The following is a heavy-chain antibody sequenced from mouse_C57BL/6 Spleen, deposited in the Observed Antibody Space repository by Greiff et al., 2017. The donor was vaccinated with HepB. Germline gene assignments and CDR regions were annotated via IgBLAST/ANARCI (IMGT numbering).Heavy chain of an antibody. CDR2: ISDGGSYT. CDR1: GFTFSSYA. Sequence: DVHLVESGGGLVKPGGSLKLSCAASGFTFSSYAMSWVRQTPEKRLEWVATISDGGSYTYYPDNVKGRFTISRDNAKNNLYLQMSHLKSEDTAMYYCARDRGITTVGGYYFDYWGQGTTLTVSS. D-gene: IGHD1-1*01. V-gene: IGHV5-4*01. CDR3: ARDRGITTVGGYYFDY. J-gene: IGHJ2*01.